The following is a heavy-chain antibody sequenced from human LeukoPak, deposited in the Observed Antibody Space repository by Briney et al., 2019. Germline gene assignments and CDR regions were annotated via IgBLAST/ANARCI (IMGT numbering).Heavy chain of an antibody. J-gene: IGHJ4*02. V-gene: IGHV3-23*01. CDR2: ISASGGST. CDR3: AKDRALIWGYYFDY. CDR1: GFTLCSYA. D-gene: IGHD7-27*01. Sequence: PRGSLRLSCAASGFTLCSYAMSSVRQAPGEGLEWVSAISASGGSTYYVDSVKGRFTISRDTSKNTLFLQMSSLRAEDTAIYYCAKDRALIWGYYFDYWGQGTLVTVSS.